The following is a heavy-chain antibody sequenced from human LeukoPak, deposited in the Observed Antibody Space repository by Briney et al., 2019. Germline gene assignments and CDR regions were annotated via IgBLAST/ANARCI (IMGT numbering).Heavy chain of an antibody. CDR2: IYYTGST. J-gene: IGHJ4*02. D-gene: IGHD3-22*01. V-gene: IGHV4-39*01. CDR3: ARIYYYDSSGYYGFDY. Sequence: SETLSLTCTVSGGSISSSSYYWGWIRQPPGKGLEWIGTIYYTGSTYYNPSLKSRVTISIDTSKNQFSLKLSSVTAADTAVYYCARIYYYDSSGYYGFDYWGQGTLVTVSS. CDR1: GGSISSSSYY.